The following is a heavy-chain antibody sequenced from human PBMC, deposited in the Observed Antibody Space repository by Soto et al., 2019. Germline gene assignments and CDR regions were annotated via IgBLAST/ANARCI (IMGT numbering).Heavy chain of an antibody. CDR1: GFTFTSYS. J-gene: IGHJ3*02. CDR3: AREDSFAFDI. V-gene: IGHV3-48*01. CDR2: IRGTT. D-gene: IGHD3-16*02. Sequence: TGGSLRLSCAASGFTFTSYSMNWVRQAPGKGLEWVSYIRGTTHYADSVKGRFTISRDNARSSLYLQMNSLRADDTAVYYCAREDSFAFDIWGQGTMVTVSS.